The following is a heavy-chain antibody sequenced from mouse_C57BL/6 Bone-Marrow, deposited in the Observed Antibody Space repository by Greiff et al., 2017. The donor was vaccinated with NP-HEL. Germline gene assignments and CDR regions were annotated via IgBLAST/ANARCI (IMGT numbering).Heavy chain of an antibody. J-gene: IGHJ2*01. CDR1: GYTFTSYW. CDR3: ARGAAYYGSRRNYFDY. V-gene: IGHV1-55*01. Sequence: VQLQQSGAELVKPGASVKMSCKASGYTFTSYWITWVKQRPGQGLEWIGDIYPGSGSTNYNEKFKSKATLTVDTSSSTAYMQLSSLTSEDSAVYYCARGAAYYGSRRNYFDYWGQGTTLTVSS. D-gene: IGHD1-1*01. CDR2: IYPGSGST.